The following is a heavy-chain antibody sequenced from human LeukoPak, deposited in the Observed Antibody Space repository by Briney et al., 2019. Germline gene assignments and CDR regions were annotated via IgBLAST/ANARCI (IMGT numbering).Heavy chain of an antibody. CDR2: IYYRSSP. Sequence: SQTLSLTCTVSGGSISSGGYYWSWIRQHPGKGVEWIAYIYYRSSPYSHPSLKGPLSMSIDTSQNHFSLKLNSVTAADTAVYYCARDRGHGRGWFDLWGQGTLVTVSS. CDR1: GGSISSGGYY. J-gene: IGHJ5*02. V-gene: IGHV4-31*01. CDR3: ARDRGHGRGWFDL. D-gene: IGHD3-10*01.